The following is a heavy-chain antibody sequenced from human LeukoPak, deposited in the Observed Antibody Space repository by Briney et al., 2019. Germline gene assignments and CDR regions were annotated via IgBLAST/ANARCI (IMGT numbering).Heavy chain of an antibody. Sequence: PGGSLRLSCAASGFTVNNNYMSWVRQAPGKGLEWVSIIYSGGYAYYADSVRGRFTISRDDSKNTLYLQMNSLRPEDTAVYYCARNVGEFWNTYYKGFFAYWGQGTLVTVSS. CDR2: IYSGGYA. CDR3: ARNVGEFWNTYYKGFFAY. V-gene: IGHV3-66*02. D-gene: IGHD3-3*01. CDR1: GFTVNNNY. J-gene: IGHJ4*02.